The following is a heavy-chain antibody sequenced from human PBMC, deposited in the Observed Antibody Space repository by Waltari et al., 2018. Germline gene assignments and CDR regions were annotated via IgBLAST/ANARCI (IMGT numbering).Heavy chain of an antibody. V-gene: IGHV1-69*01. CDR3: ARGHSSSWRNRYFDL. Sequence: QVQLVQSGAEVKKPGSSVKVSCKVSGGTFSSYAISWVRQAPGQGLEWMGGIIPSFGTANYAQKFQGRVTITADESTSTAYMELSSLRSEDTAVYYCARGHSSSWRNRYFDLWGRGTLVTVSS. CDR1: GGTFSSYA. J-gene: IGHJ2*01. CDR2: IIPSFGTA. D-gene: IGHD6-13*01.